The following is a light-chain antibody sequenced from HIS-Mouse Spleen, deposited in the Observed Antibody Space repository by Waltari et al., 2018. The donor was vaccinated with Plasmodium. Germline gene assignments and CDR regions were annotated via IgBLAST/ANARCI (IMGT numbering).Light chain of an antibody. CDR2: EDS. Sequence: SYELPQPPSVSVSPGQTARINCSGNALPKKYAYWYQQKSGQAPVLVIDEDSKRPSGIPERFSGSSSGTMATLTISGAQVEDEADYYCYSTDSSGNHRVFGGGTKLTVL. V-gene: IGLV3-10*01. CDR3: YSTDSSGNHRV. J-gene: IGLJ3*02. CDR1: ALPKKY.